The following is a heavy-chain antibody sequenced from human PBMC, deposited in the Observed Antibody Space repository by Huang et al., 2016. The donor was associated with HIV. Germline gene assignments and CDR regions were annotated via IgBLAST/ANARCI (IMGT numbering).Heavy chain of an antibody. CDR1: GGSFSDYF. Sequence: QVRLEQWGPNLLKPSDTLSLKCAVYGGSFSDYFWTWIRQSPVKGLEWIGEVNPSGSATHNPSISSRVAMSVDSSKNQFYLNLTSVTAADTAVYFCARPKMTATPSDSSWSYFDFWGRGTPVTVSS. D-gene: IGHD3-10*01. CDR3: ARPKMTATPSDSSWSYFDF. J-gene: IGHJ4*02. CDR2: VNPSGSA. V-gene: IGHV4-34*01.